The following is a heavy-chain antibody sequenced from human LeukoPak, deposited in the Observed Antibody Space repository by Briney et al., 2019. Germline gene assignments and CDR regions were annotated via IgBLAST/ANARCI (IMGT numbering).Heavy chain of an antibody. J-gene: IGHJ4*02. V-gene: IGHV3-9*01. CDR1: GFTFDDYA. CDR2: ISWNSGSI. Sequence: GGSLRLSCAASGFTFDDYAMHWVRQAPGKGLEWVSGISWNSGSIGYGDSVKGRFTISRDNAKNSLYLQMNSLRAEDTALYYCAKAASLSTVTTPLGYWGQGTLVTVSS. CDR3: AKAASLSTVTTPLGY. D-gene: IGHD4-17*01.